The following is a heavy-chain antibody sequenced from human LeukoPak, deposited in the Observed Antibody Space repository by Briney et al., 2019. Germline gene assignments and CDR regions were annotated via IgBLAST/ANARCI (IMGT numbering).Heavy chain of an antibody. J-gene: IGHJ4*02. CDR1: GFTFDDYA. V-gene: IGHV3-9*01. Sequence: PGRSLRLSCAASGFTFDDYAMHWVRQAPGKGLEWVSGISWNSGSIGYADSVKGRFTISRDNAKNSLYLQMSSLRAEDTALYYCAKEFRVRGLIDYWGQGTLVTVSS. D-gene: IGHD3-10*01. CDR2: ISWNSGSI. CDR3: AKEFRVRGLIDY.